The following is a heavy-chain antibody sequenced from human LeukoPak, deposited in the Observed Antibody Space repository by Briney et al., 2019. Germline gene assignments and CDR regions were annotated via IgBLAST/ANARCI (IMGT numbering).Heavy chain of an antibody. CDR1: GGSISSGGYS. D-gene: IGHD2-21*02. J-gene: IGHJ3*02. CDR2: IYHSGST. V-gene: IGHV4-30-2*01. Sequence: SETLSLTCAVSGGSISSGGYSWSWIRQPPGEGLEWIGYIYHSGSTYYNPSLRSRVTISVDRSKNQFSLKLSSVTAADTAVYYCARAPYGVVTAFDIWGQGTMVTVSS. CDR3: ARAPYGVVTAFDI.